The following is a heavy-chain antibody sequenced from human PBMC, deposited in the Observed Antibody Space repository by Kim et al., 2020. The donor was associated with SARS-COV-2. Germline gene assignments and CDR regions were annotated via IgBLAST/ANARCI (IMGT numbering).Heavy chain of an antibody. CDR1: GFTFSSYG. D-gene: IGHD3-3*01. CDR3: ARAGYYDFWSGYYRLNNYYYYGMDV. Sequence: GGSLRLSCAASGFTFSSYGMHWVRQAPGKGLEWVAVIWYDGSNKYYADSVKGRFTISRDNSKNTLYLQMNSLRAEDTAVYYCARAGYYDFWSGYYRLNNYYYYGMDVWGQGTTVTVSS. J-gene: IGHJ6*02. V-gene: IGHV3-33*01. CDR2: IWYDGSNK.